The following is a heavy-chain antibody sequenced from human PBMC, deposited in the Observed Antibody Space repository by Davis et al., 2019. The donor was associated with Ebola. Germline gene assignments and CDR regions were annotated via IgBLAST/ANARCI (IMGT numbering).Heavy chain of an antibody. J-gene: IGHJ4*02. V-gene: IGHV3-64*04. CDR3: ARARGPSYFDY. CDR2: ISSNGGST. D-gene: IGHD5-24*01. Sequence: PGGSLRLSCSASGFTFSSYAMHWVRQAPGKGLEYVSAISSNGGSTYYADSVKGRFTISRDNAKNSLYLQMNSLRAEDTAVYYCARARGPSYFDYWGQGTLVTVSS. CDR1: GFTFSSYA.